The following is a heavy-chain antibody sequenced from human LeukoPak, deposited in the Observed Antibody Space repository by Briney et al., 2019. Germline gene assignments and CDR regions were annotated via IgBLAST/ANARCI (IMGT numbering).Heavy chain of an antibody. V-gene: IGHV3-21*01. CDR3: ARDATMVPLYYYYYMDV. Sequence: GGSLRLSCAASGFTFSSSAMSWVRQAPGKGLEWVSSINSSSGYIYYADSVKGRFTISRDNAKNSLYLQMNSLRAEDTAVYYCARDATMVPLYYYYYMDVWGKGTTVTVSS. D-gene: IGHD3-10*01. J-gene: IGHJ6*03. CDR1: GFTFSSSA. CDR2: INSSSGYI.